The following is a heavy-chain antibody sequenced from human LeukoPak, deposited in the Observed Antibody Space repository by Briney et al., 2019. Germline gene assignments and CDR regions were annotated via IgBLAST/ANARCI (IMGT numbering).Heavy chain of an antibody. CDR3: AKDRLQIWLYVGIFDH. CDR1: GFSISAYN. CDR2: ISSDGRHI. D-gene: IGHD5-18*01. J-gene: IGHJ4*02. Sequence: GGSLRLSCVASGFSISAYNMFWVRQAPDKGLEWVAVISSDGRHIDYVDCVQGRFTISRDISKNTLYLQMNSLTDDDTAIYFCAKDRLQIWLYVGIFDHWGQGALVTVSS. V-gene: IGHV3-30*04.